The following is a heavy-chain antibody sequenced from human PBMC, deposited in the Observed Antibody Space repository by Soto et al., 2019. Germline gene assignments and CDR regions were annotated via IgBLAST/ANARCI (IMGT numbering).Heavy chain of an antibody. CDR2: ISGYNGNS. J-gene: IGHJ4*02. V-gene: IGHV1-18*01. CDR3: GREDIQDIVGVVVAPEGLGY. Sequence: QVQLVQSGAEVKKPGASVKVSCKASGYTFTSYGISWVRQAPGHGLEWMGRISGYNGNSNYAQNLQGRVTMTTDTSTRTADMELWGLRCCDTAGYYCGREDIQDIVGVVVAPEGLGYWGQGTLFTVSS. CDR1: GYTFTSYG. D-gene: IGHD2-15*01.